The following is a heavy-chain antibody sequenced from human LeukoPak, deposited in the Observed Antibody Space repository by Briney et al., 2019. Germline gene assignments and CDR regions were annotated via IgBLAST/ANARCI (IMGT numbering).Heavy chain of an antibody. J-gene: IGHJ4*02. V-gene: IGHV4-4*09. CDR1: GGSISRYF. Sequence: SETLSLTCTVSGGSISRYFWSWIRQSPGKGLEWIGDIYTSGSTNYSPSLESRVTMSVDTSKNQVSLNLSSVTAADSAVYYCARHGSYCSGPSCYSRRLYYFDYWGQGALVSVFS. CDR3: ARHGSYCSGPSCYSRRLYYFDY. CDR2: IYTSGST. D-gene: IGHD2-2*01.